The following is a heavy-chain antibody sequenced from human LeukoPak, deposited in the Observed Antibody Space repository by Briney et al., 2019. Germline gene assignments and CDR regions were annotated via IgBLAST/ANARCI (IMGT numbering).Heavy chain of an antibody. V-gene: IGHV3-7*01. CDR1: GFTFSSYW. CDR3: VRDLSPVSDRNVWYDALDI. CDR2: IKQDGSGK. J-gene: IGHJ3*02. Sequence: GGSLRLSCAASGFTFSSYWMSWVRQAPGKGLEWVANIKQDGSGKYYVDSVKGRFTISRDNAKNSLYLQLNSLRAEDTAIYYCVRDLSPVSDRNVWYDALDIWGQGTMVTVSS. D-gene: IGHD1-1*01.